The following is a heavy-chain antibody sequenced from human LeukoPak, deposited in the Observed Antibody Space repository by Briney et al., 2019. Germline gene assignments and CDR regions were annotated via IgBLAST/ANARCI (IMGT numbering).Heavy chain of an antibody. CDR1: GGSISSSRYY. D-gene: IGHD3-3*01. CDR2: IDYSGST. V-gene: IGHV4-39*01. Sequence: SETLSLTCTVSGGSISSSRYYWGWIRQPPGKGLGWIGSIDYSGSTYYNPSLKSRFTIPVATSKTQFSLKLSSVPAADAAVYYCARRPRITIFGVDHYFDYWGQGTLVTVSS. CDR3: ARRPRITIFGVDHYFDY. J-gene: IGHJ4*02.